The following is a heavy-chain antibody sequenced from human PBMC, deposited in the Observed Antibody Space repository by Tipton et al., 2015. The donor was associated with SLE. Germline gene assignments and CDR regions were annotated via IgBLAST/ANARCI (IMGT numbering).Heavy chain of an antibody. V-gene: IGHV4-34*01. Sequence: TLSLTCSVSGGSINSQYWSWIRQPPGKGLEWIGEINHSGSTNYNPSLKSRVTISLDTSKNQFSLKLSSVTAADTAVYYCASGSGWYLFDYWGQGTLVTVSS. CDR2: INHSGST. J-gene: IGHJ4*02. CDR1: GGSINSQY. CDR3: ASGSGWYLFDY. D-gene: IGHD6-19*01.